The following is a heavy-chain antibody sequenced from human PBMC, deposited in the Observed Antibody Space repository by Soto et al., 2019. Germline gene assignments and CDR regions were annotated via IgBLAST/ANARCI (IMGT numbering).Heavy chain of an antibody. J-gene: IGHJ6*02. D-gene: IGHD5-12*01. CDR2: INAGKGDT. CDR3: ARPGQEMATINGSYYYYGMDV. CDR1: GYIFINYA. Sequence: ASVKVSCKASGYIFINYAIHWVRQAPGQRLEWMGWINAGKGDTIYSQKFQDRITINRDTSASTAYMELGRLRPEDMAVYYCARPGQEMATINGSYYYYGMDVWGQGTTVTVSS. V-gene: IGHV1-3*01.